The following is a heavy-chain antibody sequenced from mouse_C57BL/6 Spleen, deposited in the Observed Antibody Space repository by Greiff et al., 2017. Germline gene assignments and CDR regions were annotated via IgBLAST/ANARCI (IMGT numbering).Heavy chain of an antibody. CDR3: ASEYYYAMDY. Sequence: QVQLQQPGAELVRPGSSVKLSCKASGYTFTSYWMHWVKQRPIQGLEWIGNIDPSDSETHYNQKFKDKATLTVDKSSSTAYMQLSSLTSEDSAVYYCASEYYYAMDYWGQGTSVTVSS. V-gene: IGHV1-52*01. CDR2: IDPSDSET. CDR1: GYTFTSYW. J-gene: IGHJ4*01.